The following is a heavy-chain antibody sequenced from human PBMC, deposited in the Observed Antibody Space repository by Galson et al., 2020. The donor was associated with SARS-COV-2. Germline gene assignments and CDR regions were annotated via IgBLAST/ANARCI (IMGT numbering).Heavy chain of an antibody. Sequence: ASVKVSCKASGYTFTDYYIHWVRRAPGQGLEWMGWINPKSGGTNDAQKFEGRVTMTRDTSITTAYMELSRLRADDTAVYYCARLRYYDVLTGYIVDVWGQGTMVTVSS. CDR2: INPKSGGT. D-gene: IGHD3-9*01. J-gene: IGHJ6*02. CDR3: ARLRYYDVLTGYIVDV. V-gene: IGHV1-2*02. CDR1: GYTFTDYY.